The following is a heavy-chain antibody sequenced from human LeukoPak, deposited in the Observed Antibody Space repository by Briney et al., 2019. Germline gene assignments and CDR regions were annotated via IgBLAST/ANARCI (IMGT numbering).Heavy chain of an antibody. V-gene: IGHV3-74*01. CDR1: GFTFSRHW. CDR3: VTDPDSGGWSTFDY. D-gene: IGHD6-19*01. Sequence: GESLKISCAASGFTFSRHWMHWVRQAPGKGLVWVSRIKSDGSATNYADSVKGRFTISRDNAKNTLYLQMNSLRAEDTAVYYCVTDPDSGGWSTFDYWGQGTLVTVSS. J-gene: IGHJ4*02. CDR2: IKSDGSAT.